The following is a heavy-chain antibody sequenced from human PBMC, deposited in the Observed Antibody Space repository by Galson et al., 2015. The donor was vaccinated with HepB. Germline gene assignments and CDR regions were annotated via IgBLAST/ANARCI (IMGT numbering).Heavy chain of an antibody. D-gene: IGHD3-10*01. Sequence: SVKVSCKASGGTFNNYAFNWMRQAPGQGLEWMGRIIPILGISSYAQKFQGRVTITADKSTSAAYMQLSSLRSEDTAVYYCARDPELWFGDPPYGDPNNEGSWGQGTLVTVSS. CDR1: GGTFNNYA. J-gene: IGHJ5*02. CDR2: IIPILGIS. V-gene: IGHV1-69*04. CDR3: ARDPELWFGDPPYGDPNNEGS.